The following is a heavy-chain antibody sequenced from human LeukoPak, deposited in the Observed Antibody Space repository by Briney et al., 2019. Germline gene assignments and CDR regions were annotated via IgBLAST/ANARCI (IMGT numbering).Heavy chain of an antibody. CDR2: FDPEDGET. J-gene: IGHJ4*02. V-gene: IGHV1-24*01. CDR1: GYTLTELS. D-gene: IGHD3-9*01. Sequence: GASVKASCKVSGYTLTELSMHWVRQAPGKGLEWMGGFDPEDGETIYAQKFQGRVTMTEDTSTDTAYMELSSLRSEDTAVYYCATRTRYFVCLDYWGQGTLVTVSS. CDR3: ATRTRYFVCLDY.